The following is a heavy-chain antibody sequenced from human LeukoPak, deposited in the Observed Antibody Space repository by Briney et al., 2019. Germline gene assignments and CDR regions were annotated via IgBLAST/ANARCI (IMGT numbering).Heavy chain of an antibody. CDR2: ISRNGSDI. V-gene: IGHV3-21*01. J-gene: IGHJ4*02. CDR1: GFTFSSYN. D-gene: IGHD2-15*01. Sequence: GGSLRLSCADSGFTFSSYNMSWVRQAPGRGLEWGSSISRNGSDIYYADSVKGGFTISRDNAQNSLYLQMNSLRVEDTAVYYCARVLETDCRGGSCYSGLDYWGQGTLVTVSS. CDR3: ARVLETDCRGGSCYSGLDY.